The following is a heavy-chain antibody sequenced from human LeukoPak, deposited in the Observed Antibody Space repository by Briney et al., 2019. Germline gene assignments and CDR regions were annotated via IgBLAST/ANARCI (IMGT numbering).Heavy chain of an antibody. CDR1: GGSISSYY. CDR3: ARPRFYCSSTSCYQDYYYYMDV. Sequence: SETLSLTCTVSGGSISSYYWSWIRQPPGKGLEWIGYIYYSGSTNYNPSLKSRVTISVDTSKNQFSLKLSSVTAADTAVYYCARPRFYCSSTSCYQDYYYYMDVWGKGTTVTVSS. CDR2: IYYSGST. J-gene: IGHJ6*03. V-gene: IGHV4-59*08. D-gene: IGHD2-2*01.